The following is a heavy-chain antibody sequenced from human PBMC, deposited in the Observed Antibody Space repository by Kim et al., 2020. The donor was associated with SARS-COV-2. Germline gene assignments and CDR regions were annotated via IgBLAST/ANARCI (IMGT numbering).Heavy chain of an antibody. J-gene: IGHJ4*02. Sequence: SETLSLTCAVSGGSISSCGYSWSWIRQPPGKGLEWIGYIYHSGSTYYNPSLKSRVTISVDRSKNQFSLKLSSVTAADTAVYYCARAGVRGAKLLFDYWGQGTLVTVSS. CDR3: ARAGVRGAKLLFDY. CDR1: GGSISSCGYS. D-gene: IGHD3-10*01. V-gene: IGHV4-30-2*01. CDR2: IYHSGST.